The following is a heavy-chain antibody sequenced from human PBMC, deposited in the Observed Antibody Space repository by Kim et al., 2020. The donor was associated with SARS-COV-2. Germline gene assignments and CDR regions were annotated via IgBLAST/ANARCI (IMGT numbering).Heavy chain of an antibody. CDR1: GGSISSYY. CDR2: IYYSGST. J-gene: IGHJ4*02. CDR3: ARDTGGSYYDSSGLVYFDY. V-gene: IGHV4-59*13. Sequence: SETLSLTCTVSGGSISSYYWSWIRQPPGKGLEWIGYIYYSGSTNYNPSLKSRVTISVDTSKNQFSLKLSSVTAADTAVYYCARDTGGSYYDSSGLVYFDYWGQGTLVTVSS. D-gene: IGHD3-22*01.